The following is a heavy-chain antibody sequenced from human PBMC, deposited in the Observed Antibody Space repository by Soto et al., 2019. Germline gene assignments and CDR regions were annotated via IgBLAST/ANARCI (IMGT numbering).Heavy chain of an antibody. Sequence: KPSETLSLTCTVSGGSISSYYWSWIRQPPGKGLEWIGYLYYSGSTNYNPSLKSRVTISVDTSKNQFSLKLSSVTAADTAVYYCARENYYGSGSYSLNWFDPWGQGTLVTVSS. CDR2: LYYSGST. CDR1: GGSISSYY. D-gene: IGHD3-10*01. CDR3: ARENYYGSGSYSLNWFDP. J-gene: IGHJ5*02. V-gene: IGHV4-59*01.